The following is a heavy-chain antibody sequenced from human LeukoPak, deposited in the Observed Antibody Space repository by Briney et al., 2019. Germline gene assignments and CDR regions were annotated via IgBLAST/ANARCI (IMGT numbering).Heavy chain of an antibody. Sequence: PSETLSLTCTVSGGSISSGDYYWSWIRQPPGKGLEWIGYIYYSGSTYYNPSLKSRVTISVDTSKNQFSLKLSSVTAADTAVYYCARAPHYYDSSGSSWYFDLWGRGTLVTVSS. CDR2: IYYSGST. CDR1: GGSISSGDYY. V-gene: IGHV4-30-4*01. J-gene: IGHJ2*01. D-gene: IGHD3-22*01. CDR3: ARAPHYYDSSGSSWYFDL.